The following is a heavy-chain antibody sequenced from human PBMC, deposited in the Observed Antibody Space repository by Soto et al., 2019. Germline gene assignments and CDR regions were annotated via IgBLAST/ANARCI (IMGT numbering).Heavy chain of an antibody. CDR1: GYTFTSYG. CDR3: GRDLYQSVFYYGMDV. CDR2: ISTYNGNT. Sequence: QVQVMQSGAEVKKPGASVKVSCKASGYTFTSYGISWVRQAPGQGLEWMGWISTYNGNTNYAQKLQGRVTMTTDTPTITAYMELRSLRSDDTSVYYCGRDLYQSVFYYGMDVWGQGTTVTVSS. V-gene: IGHV1-18*01. D-gene: IGHD2-2*01. J-gene: IGHJ6*02.